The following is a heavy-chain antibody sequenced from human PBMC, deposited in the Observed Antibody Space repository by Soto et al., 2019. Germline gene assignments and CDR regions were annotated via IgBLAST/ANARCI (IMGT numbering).Heavy chain of an antibody. Sequence: PGESLKISCXASGYSFSTYWIGWVRQMPGKGLEWMGFIYPGDSDTRYSPSFQGQVTISVDKSTSTTYLQWSSLKASDTAIYYCARRVQQLVRGWFDPWGQGTQGTVSS. J-gene: IGHJ5*02. CDR3: ARRVQQLVRGWFDP. CDR1: GYSFSTYW. CDR2: IYPGDSDT. V-gene: IGHV5-51*01. D-gene: IGHD6-6*01.